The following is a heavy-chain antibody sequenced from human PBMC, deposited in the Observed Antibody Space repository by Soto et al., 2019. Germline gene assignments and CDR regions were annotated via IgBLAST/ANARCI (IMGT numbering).Heavy chain of an antibody. Sequence: SETLSLTCTVSGGSISSYYWSWIRQPPGKGLEWIGYIYYSESTNYNPSLKSRVTISVDTSKNQFSLKLSSVTAADTAVYYCARVGRATVVTPAAFDIWGQGTMVTVSS. D-gene: IGHD4-17*01. CDR3: ARVGRATVVTPAAFDI. CDR1: GGSISSYY. J-gene: IGHJ3*02. V-gene: IGHV4-59*12. CDR2: IYYSEST.